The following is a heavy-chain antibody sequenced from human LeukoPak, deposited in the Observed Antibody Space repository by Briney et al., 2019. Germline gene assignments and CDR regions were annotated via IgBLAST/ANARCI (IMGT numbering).Heavy chain of an antibody. J-gene: IGHJ4*02. Sequence: GGSLRLSCADSGVSFSNYKMIWVRQAPGKGLEWVSSIDTSESDTYYADSVRGRFTISRDNAENSLFLQMNSLSAEDTAVYFCARDPDLRGHSGMDYWGQGTLVTVSS. CDR3: ARDPDLRGHSGMDY. D-gene: IGHD5-12*01. CDR1: GVSFSNYK. CDR2: IDTSESDT. V-gene: IGHV3-21*01.